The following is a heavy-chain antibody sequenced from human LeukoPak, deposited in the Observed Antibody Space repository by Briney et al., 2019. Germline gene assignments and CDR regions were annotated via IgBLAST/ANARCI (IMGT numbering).Heavy chain of an antibody. D-gene: IGHD5-18*01. CDR3: ARLDTAMVTRGFDP. CDR2: MNPNSGNT. CDR1: GYTFTSYD. Sequence: ASVKVSCKASGYTFTSYDINWVRQATGQGLEWMGWMNPNSGNTGYAQKFQGRVTITRNTSISTAYMELSSLRSEDTAVYYCARLDTAMVTRGFDPWGQGTLVTVSS. V-gene: IGHV1-8*03. J-gene: IGHJ5*02.